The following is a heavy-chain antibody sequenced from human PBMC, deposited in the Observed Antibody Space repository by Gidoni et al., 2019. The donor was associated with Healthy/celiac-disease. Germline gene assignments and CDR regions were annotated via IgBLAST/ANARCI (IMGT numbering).Heavy chain of an antibody. CDR3: ARDYPHYYGSGSYFDY. D-gene: IGHD3-10*01. V-gene: IGHV1-69*01. Sequence: QVQLVQSEAEVKKPGSSVKVSCKASGGTFSSYAISWVRQAPGQGLEWMGGIIPIFGTANYAQKFQGRVTITADESTSTAYMELSSLRSEDTAVYYCARDYPHYYGSGSYFDYWGQGTLVTVSS. CDR1: GGTFSSYA. CDR2: IIPIFGTA. J-gene: IGHJ4*02.